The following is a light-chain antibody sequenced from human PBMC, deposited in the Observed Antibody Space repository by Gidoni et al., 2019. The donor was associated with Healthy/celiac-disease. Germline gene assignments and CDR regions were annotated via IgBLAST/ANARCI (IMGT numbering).Light chain of an antibody. Sequence: EIVMTQSQATLSVSPGERATLSCRASQSGSSNLAWYQQKPGQAPRPLLYGASTRATGIPARFSVSGAGTEFILTISSLQSEDFAVYYCQQYNIWPPWTFGQGTKVEIK. V-gene: IGKV3-15*01. CDR2: GAS. J-gene: IGKJ1*01. CDR1: QSGSSN. CDR3: QQYNIWPPWT.